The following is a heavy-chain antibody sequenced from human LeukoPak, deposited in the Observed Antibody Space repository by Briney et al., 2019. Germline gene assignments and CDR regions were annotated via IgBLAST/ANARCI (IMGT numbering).Heavy chain of an antibody. D-gene: IGHD3-10*02. Sequence: SETLSLTCTVSGGSISSGDYYWSWIRRPPGKGLEWIGDIYYSGSTYFNPSLKSRVTISVDTSKNQFSLKLSSVTAADTAVYYCARGKYGYVNYWGQGTLVTVSS. J-gene: IGHJ4*02. CDR1: GGSISSGDYY. CDR3: ARGKYGYVNY. CDR2: IYYSGST. V-gene: IGHV4-30-4*01.